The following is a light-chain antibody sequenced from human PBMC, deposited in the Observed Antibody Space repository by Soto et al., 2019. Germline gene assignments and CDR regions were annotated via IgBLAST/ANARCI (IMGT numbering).Light chain of an antibody. Sequence: QSVLTQPASVSGSPGQSITIACTGTSSDVGGYKYVSWYQQHPGKAPKLMIYEVSNRSSGVSNRFSGSKSGNTASLTISGRPAEDGADYYCSSYTSSSTLVGFGGGAKRPVL. CDR1: SSDVGGYKY. CDR2: EVS. V-gene: IGLV2-14*01. CDR3: SSYTSSSTLVG. J-gene: IGLJ2*01.